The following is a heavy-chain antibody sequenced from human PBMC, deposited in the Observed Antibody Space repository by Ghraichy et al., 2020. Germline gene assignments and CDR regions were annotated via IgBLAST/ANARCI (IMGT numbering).Heavy chain of an antibody. Sequence: GGSLRLSCAASGFSVSGNYMSWVRQAPGKGLEWVSVINSGGTTYYADSVRGRFTISRDNSKNTLYLQMNSLRAEDTAVYYCARVDIVVVGRIYYYYGMDVWGHGTTVTVSS. CDR3: ARVDIVVVGRIYYYYGMDV. V-gene: IGHV3-66*02. D-gene: IGHD2-15*01. J-gene: IGHJ6*02. CDR1: GFSVSGNY. CDR2: INSGGTT.